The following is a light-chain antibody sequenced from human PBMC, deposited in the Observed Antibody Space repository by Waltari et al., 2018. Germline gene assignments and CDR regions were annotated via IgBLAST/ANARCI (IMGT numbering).Light chain of an antibody. CDR1: RPNHGNHV. Sequence: QSVLTQPPSASGTPWQRVTISCSGTRPNHGNHVVHWYQQVPGTAHKLLIYRNDLRPSGVPDRFSASKSGTSASLAISGLQSEDEAEYYCASWDDSLNGHWVFGGGTKVTVL. CDR3: ASWDDSLNGHWV. V-gene: IGLV1-44*01. CDR2: RND. J-gene: IGLJ3*02.